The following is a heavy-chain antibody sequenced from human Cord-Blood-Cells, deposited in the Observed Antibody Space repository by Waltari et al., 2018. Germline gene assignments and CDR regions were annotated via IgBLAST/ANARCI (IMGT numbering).Heavy chain of an antibody. CDR3: ARLGSSYYYYYGMDV. J-gene: IGHJ6*02. CDR1: GYSISSGYY. CDR2: IYHSGST. D-gene: IGHD2-15*01. Sequence: QVQLQESGPGLVKPSETLSLTCTVSGYSISSGYYWGWIRQPPGKGLEWIGSIYHSGSTYYNPSLKSRVTISVDTSKNQFSLKLSSVTAADTAVYYCARLGSSYYYYYGMDVWGQGTTVTVYS. V-gene: IGHV4-38-2*02.